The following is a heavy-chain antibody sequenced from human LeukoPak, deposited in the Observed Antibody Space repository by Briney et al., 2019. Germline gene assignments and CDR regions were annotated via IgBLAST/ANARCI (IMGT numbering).Heavy chain of an antibody. V-gene: IGHV3-20*04. Sequence: PGESLRLSCAASGFTFDDYGMSWVRQAPGKGLELVSGINWNGGSTGYADSVKGRFTISRDNAKNSLYLQMNSLRAEDTALYYCATMAYFWSGYYGGLDYWGQGTLFTVSS. CDR3: ATMAYFWSGYYGGLDY. CDR1: GFTFDDYG. CDR2: INWNGGST. J-gene: IGHJ4*02. D-gene: IGHD3-3*01.